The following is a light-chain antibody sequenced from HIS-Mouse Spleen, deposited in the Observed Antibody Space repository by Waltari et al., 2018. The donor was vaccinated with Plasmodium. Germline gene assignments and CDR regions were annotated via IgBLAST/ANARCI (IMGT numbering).Light chain of an antibody. CDR1: ALPKKY. J-gene: IGLJ2*01. V-gene: IGLV3-1*01. Sequence: SYELTQPPSVSVSPGQTARITCSGDALPKKYANWYQQKSGQAPVLVIYEDSKRTSGIPERFSGSNSGNTATLTIGGTQAMDEADYYCQAWDSSTVVFGGGTKLTVL. CDR3: QAWDSSTVV. CDR2: EDS.